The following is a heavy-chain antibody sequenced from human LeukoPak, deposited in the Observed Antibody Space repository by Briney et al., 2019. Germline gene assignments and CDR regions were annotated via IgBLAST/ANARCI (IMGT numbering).Heavy chain of an antibody. J-gene: IGHJ3*02. CDR3: AREYYYDSSGYYYGGVSSAFDI. Sequence: GGSLRLSCAASGFTFSSYAMHWVRQAPGKGLEWVAVISYDGSNKYYADSVKGRFTISRDNSKNTLYLQMNSLRAEDTAVYYCAREYYYDSSGYYYGGVSSAFDIWGQGTMVTVSS. CDR2: ISYDGSNK. V-gene: IGHV3-30*04. CDR1: GFTFSSYA. D-gene: IGHD3-22*01.